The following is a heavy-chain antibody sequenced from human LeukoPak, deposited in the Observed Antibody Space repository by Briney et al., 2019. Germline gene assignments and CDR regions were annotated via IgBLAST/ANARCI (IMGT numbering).Heavy chain of an antibody. D-gene: IGHD3-3*01. CDR3: ARVHDFWSSYPPTYYFDY. Sequence: SETLSLTCAVYGGSFSGYYWNWIRQPPGKGLEWIGEINHSGGTNYNPSLKSRVTISLDTSNNQFSLKLSSVTAADTAVYYCARVHDFWSSYPPTYYFDYWGQGTLVTVSS. J-gene: IGHJ4*02. CDR2: INHSGGT. V-gene: IGHV4-34*01. CDR1: GGSFSGYY.